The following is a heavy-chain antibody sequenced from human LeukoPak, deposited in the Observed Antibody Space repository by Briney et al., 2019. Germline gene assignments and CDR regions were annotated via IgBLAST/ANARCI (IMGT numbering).Heavy chain of an antibody. D-gene: IGHD6-13*01. CDR3: ATIAAAGTSNFDY. CDR1: GFTFSSYG. J-gene: IGHJ4*02. Sequence: PGRSLRLSCAASGFTFSSYGMHWVRQAPGKGLEWVSRINSDGSSTSYADSVKGRFTISRDNAKNTLYLQMNSLRAEDTAVYYCATIAAAGTSNFDYWGQGTLVTVSS. CDR2: INSDGSST. V-gene: IGHV3-74*01.